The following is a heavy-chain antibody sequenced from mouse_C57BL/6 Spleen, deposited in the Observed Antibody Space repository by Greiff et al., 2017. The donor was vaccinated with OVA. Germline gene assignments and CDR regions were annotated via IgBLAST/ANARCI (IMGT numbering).Heavy chain of an antibody. CDR1: GFTFSSYA. J-gene: IGHJ4*01. V-gene: IGHV5-4*03. D-gene: IGHD1-1*01. CDR3: ARSTVVATKAMDY. Sequence: EVKVEESGGGLVKPGGSLKLSCAASGFTFSSYAMSWVRQTPEKRLEWVATISDGGSYTYYPDNVKGRFTISRDNAKNNLYLQMSHLKSEDTAMYYCARSTVVATKAMDYWGQGTSVTVSS. CDR2: ISDGGSYT.